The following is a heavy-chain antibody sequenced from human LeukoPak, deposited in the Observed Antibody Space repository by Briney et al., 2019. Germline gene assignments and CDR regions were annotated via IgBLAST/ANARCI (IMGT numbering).Heavy chain of an antibody. D-gene: IGHD2-21*02. V-gene: IGHV3-7*01. J-gene: IGHJ4*02. Sequence: GGSLRLSCAASGFTFSNYAMSWVRQAPGKGLEWVANINEDGSYKFHADSVKGRLTISRDNSKNSLYLQMSSLRADDTAVYYCARDATRGGDNDYWGQGTRVIVSS. CDR2: INEDGSYK. CDR3: ARDATRGGDNDY. CDR1: GFTFSNYA.